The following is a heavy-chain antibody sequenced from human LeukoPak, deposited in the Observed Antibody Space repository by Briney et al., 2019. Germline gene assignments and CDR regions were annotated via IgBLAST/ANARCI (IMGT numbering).Heavy chain of an antibody. CDR2: ISYDGSNK. V-gene: IGHV3-30*04. CDR3: AKDSSSWYGYYCYGMDV. D-gene: IGHD6-13*01. J-gene: IGHJ6*02. CDR1: GFTFSSYA. Sequence: GGSLRLSCAASGFTFSSYAMHWVRQAPGKGLEWVAVISYDGSNKYYADSVKGRFTISRDNSKNTLYLQMNSLRAEDTAVYYCAKDSSSWYGYYCYGMDVWGQGTTVTVSS.